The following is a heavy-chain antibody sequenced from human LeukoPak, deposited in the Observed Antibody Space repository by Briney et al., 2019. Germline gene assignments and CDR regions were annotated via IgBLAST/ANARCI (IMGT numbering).Heavy chain of an antibody. V-gene: IGHV1-2*02. CDR3: ARGDVYNDC. Sequence: ASVKVSCKASGYTFTGYYIHWVRQAPGQGLEWMGWMNPNSGGTNFAQRFQGRVTMTSDTSISTAYMELSRLRSDDTAIYYCARGDVYNDCWGQGTLVTVSS. J-gene: IGHJ4*02. CDR2: MNPNSGGT. D-gene: IGHD5-24*01. CDR1: GYTFTGYY.